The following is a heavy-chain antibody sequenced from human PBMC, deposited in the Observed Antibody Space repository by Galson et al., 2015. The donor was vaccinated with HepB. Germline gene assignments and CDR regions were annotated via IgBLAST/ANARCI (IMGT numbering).Heavy chain of an antibody. J-gene: IGHJ6*02. D-gene: IGHD2-21*02. V-gene: IGHV3-48*04. CDR3: ARDMEDIVVVTAYYYYYGMDV. Sequence: SLRLSCATSGFTFSSYSTNWVRQAPGKGLEWVSYISSSSSTIYYADSVKGRFTISRDNAKNSLYLQMNSLRAEDTAVYYCARDMEDIVVVTAYYYYYGMDVWGQGTTVTVSS. CDR2: ISSSSSTI. CDR1: GFTFSSYS.